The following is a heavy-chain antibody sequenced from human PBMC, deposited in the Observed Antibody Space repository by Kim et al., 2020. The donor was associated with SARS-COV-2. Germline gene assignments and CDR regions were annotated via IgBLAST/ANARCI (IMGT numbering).Heavy chain of an antibody. CDR3: ARPAGLDIVVVPAVGDDAFDI. CDR1: GYTFTSYG. V-gene: IGHV1-18*01. CDR2: ISAYNGNT. D-gene: IGHD2-2*03. J-gene: IGHJ3*02. Sequence: ASVKVSCKASGYTFTSYGISWVRQAPGQGLEWMGWISAYNGNTNYAQNLQGRVTMTTDTSTSTAYMELRSLRSDDTAVYYCARPAGLDIVVVPAVGDDAFDIWGQGKLVTVSS.